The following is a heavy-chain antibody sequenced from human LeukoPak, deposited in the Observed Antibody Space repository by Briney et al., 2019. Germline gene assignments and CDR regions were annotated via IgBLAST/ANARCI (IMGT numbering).Heavy chain of an antibody. V-gene: IGHV3-48*01. Sequence: GGSLRLSCAASGFTFSSYSMKWVRQAPGKGLEWVSYISSSSSTIYYADSVKGRFTISRDNAKNLLYLQMNSLRAEDTAVYYCARVSGQQLAHIDYWGQGTLVTVSS. CDR3: ARVSGQQLAHIDY. J-gene: IGHJ4*02. CDR2: ISSSSSTI. D-gene: IGHD6-13*01. CDR1: GFTFSSYS.